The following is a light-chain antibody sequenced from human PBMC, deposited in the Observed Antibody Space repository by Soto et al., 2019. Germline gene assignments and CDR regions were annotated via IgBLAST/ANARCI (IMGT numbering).Light chain of an antibody. V-gene: IGKV3-20*01. CDR1: QSVSSNY. Sequence: EIVLAQSPGTLSLSPGERATLSCRASQSVSSNYLAWYQQKPGQAPRLLIYVASSRATGIPDRFSGSGSGTDFTLTISRLEPEAFAVYYCQQYCSSPLTFGGGTKVEIK. CDR2: VAS. J-gene: IGKJ4*01. CDR3: QQYCSSPLT.